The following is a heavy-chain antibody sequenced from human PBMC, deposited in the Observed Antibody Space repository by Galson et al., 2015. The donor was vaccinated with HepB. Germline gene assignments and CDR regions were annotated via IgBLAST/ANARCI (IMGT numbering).Heavy chain of an antibody. CDR3: TRRLGFLEWYNPSMQPIYGMDV. CDR2: IRSKANSYAT. CDR1: GFTFSGSA. V-gene: IGHV3-73*01. Sequence: SLRLSCAASGFTFSGSAMHWVRQASGKGLEWVGRIRSKANSYATAYAASVKGRFTISRDDSKNTAYLQMNSLKTEDTAVYYCTRRLGFLEWYNPSMQPIYGMDVWGQGTTVTVSS. J-gene: IGHJ6*02. D-gene: IGHD3-3*02.